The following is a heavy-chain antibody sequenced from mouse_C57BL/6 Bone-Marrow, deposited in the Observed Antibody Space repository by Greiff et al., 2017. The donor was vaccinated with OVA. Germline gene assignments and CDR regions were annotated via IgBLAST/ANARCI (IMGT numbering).Heavy chain of an antibody. CDR3: ARRDSSGSLD. CDR2: ISYSGST. Sequence: VQLKESGPGMVKPSQSLSLTCTVTGYSITSGYDWHWIRHFPGNKLEWMGYISYSGSTNYNPSLKSRISITHDTSKNHFFLKLNSVTTEDTATYYCARRDSSGSLDWGQGTLVTVSA. J-gene: IGHJ3*01. D-gene: IGHD3-2*02. CDR1: GYSITSGYD. V-gene: IGHV3-1*01.